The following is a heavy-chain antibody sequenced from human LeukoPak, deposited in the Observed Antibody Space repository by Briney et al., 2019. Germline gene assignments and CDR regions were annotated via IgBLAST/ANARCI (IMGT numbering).Heavy chain of an antibody. Sequence: GGSLRLSCAASGLTFSNYWMDWVRQAPGKGLEWVANIKQDGSEKNYVDSVKGRFIISRDNAKNSLYLQTNSLRAEDTAVYYCARAPHYSSYGPYYYGMDVWGQGTTVTVSS. V-gene: IGHV3-7*01. CDR1: GLTFSNYW. CDR3: ARAPHYSSYGPYYYGMDV. J-gene: IGHJ6*02. D-gene: IGHD4-11*01. CDR2: IKQDGSEK.